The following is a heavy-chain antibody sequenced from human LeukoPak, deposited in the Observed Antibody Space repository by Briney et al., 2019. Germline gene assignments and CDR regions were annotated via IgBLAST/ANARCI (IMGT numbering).Heavy chain of an antibody. CDR1: GFTVSSNY. CDR3: ARDSGYSSSWAFDY. Sequence: GGSLRLSCAASGFTVSSNYMSWVRQAPGKGLGWVSVIYSGGSTYYADSVKGRFTISRDNSKNTLYLQMNSLRAEDTAVYYCARDSGYSSSWAFDYWGQGTLVTVSS. CDR2: IYSGGST. J-gene: IGHJ4*02. D-gene: IGHD6-13*01. V-gene: IGHV3-66*01.